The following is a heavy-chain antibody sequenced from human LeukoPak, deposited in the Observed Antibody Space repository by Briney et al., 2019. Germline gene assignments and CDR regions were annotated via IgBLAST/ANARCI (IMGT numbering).Heavy chain of an antibody. CDR3: ARLYYDILTGYDDAFDI. Sequence: GGSLTLSCAASGFTFSSYSMNWVRQAPGKGLEWVSSIISSSSYIYYAHSVKGRFTISRDNAKNSLYLQMNSLRAEDTAVYYCARLYYDILTGYDDAFDIWGQGTMVTVSS. V-gene: IGHV3-21*01. D-gene: IGHD3-9*01. J-gene: IGHJ3*02. CDR1: GFTFSSYS. CDR2: IISSSSYI.